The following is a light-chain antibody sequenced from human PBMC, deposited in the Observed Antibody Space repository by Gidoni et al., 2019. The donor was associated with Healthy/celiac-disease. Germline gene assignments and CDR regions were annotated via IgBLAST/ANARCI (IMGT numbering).Light chain of an antibody. Sequence: EIQMTQSPSSLSASVGDRVTITCRARQSISSYLNWYQQKPGKAPKLLIYAASSFQSGVPSRFSGSGSGTDFTLTISSLQPEDFVTYYCQQSYSTLRLTFGGGTKVEIK. CDR2: AAS. V-gene: IGKV1-39*01. J-gene: IGKJ4*01. CDR3: QQSYSTLRLT. CDR1: QSISSY.